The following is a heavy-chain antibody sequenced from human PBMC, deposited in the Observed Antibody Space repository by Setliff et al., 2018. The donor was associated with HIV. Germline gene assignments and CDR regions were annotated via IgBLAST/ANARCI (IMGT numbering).Heavy chain of an antibody. CDR2: IIPIVGIP. Sequence: SVKVSCKASGGTFSRYAIAWVRQAPGQGLEWTGGIIPIVGIPNYAQKFQGRVSITADKSAITAYMELSSLRSEDTAVYYCARSTDSSSFDYWGQGTLVTVSS. V-gene: IGHV1-69*10. CDR1: GGTFSRYA. J-gene: IGHJ4*02. CDR3: ARSTDSSSFDY. D-gene: IGHD6-13*01.